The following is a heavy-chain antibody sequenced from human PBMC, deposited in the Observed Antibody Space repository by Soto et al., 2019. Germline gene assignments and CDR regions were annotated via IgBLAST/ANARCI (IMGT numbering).Heavy chain of an antibody. J-gene: IGHJ4*02. Sequence: QVQLVESGGGVVQPGRSLRLSCAASGFTFSSYGMHWVRQAPGKGLEWVAVISYDGSNKYYADSVKGRFTISRDNSKNTLYLQRNSLRAEDTAVYYCAKDRAGILWFGELSGDYWGQGTLVTVSS. CDR1: GFTFSSYG. CDR3: AKDRAGILWFGELSGDY. V-gene: IGHV3-30*18. D-gene: IGHD3-10*01. CDR2: ISYDGSNK.